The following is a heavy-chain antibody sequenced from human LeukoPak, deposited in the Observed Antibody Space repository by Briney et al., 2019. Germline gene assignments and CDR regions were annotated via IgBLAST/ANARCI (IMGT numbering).Heavy chain of an antibody. J-gene: IGHJ4*02. CDR2: ICSGGTT. Sequence: GGSLRLSCAASGFTVGSNCMGWVRQAPEKGLEWVSLICSGGTTYYKDSVEGRFTISRDDSKNTLYLQMNSLRAEDTAVYYCARRICSGGTCYFFDHWGQGTLVTVSS. CDR1: GFTVGSNC. CDR3: ARRICSGGTCYFFDH. D-gene: IGHD2-15*01. V-gene: IGHV3-53*01.